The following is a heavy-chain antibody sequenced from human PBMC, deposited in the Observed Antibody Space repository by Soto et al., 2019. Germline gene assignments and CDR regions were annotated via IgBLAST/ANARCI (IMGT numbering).Heavy chain of an antibody. CDR1: GGTFVSHV. CDR3: AAPACAATWCSPSHNLDH. J-gene: IGHJ4*02. CDR2: INALSVIP. V-gene: IGHV1-69*09. Sequence: QVQLLQSGAEVKKPESSVKVSCKTSGGTFVSHVISWVRQAPGQGPEWMAKINALSVIPNYAQKFQDRVTLTADTDSSTAYMELSRLRSDATAVYYCAAPACAATWCSPSHNLDHWGQGTLVTVSS. D-gene: IGHD2-2*01.